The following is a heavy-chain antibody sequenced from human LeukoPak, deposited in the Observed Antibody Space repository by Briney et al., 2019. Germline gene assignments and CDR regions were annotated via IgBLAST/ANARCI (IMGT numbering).Heavy chain of an antibody. D-gene: IGHD3-10*01. CDR2: IKQDGSEK. CDR3: ARWGRDGSVGRDY. CDR1: GFTFSTYW. V-gene: IGHV3-7*05. J-gene: IGHJ4*02. Sequence: SGGSLRLSCAASGFTFSTYWMSWVRQAPGKGLEWVANIKQDGSEKYYVDSVKGRFTASRDNAKNSLYLQMNSLRAEDTAVYYCARWGRDGSVGRDYWGQGTLVTVSS.